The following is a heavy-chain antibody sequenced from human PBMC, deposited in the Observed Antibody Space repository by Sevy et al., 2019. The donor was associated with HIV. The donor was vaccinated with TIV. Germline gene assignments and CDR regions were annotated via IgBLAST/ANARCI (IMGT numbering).Heavy chain of an antibody. CDR1: GFSFDGYV. D-gene: IGHD3-16*01. CDR2: ISLGSGTI. Sequence: GGSLRLSCVASGFSFDGYVMPWVRQPPGKGLEWVSSISLGSGTIGYADSVRGRFSISRDNASNSLYLQMNSPRSEDTNFYYCVEVSTCFVAGRAGMGYWGQGTLVTVSS. CDR3: VEVSTCFVAGRAGMGY. V-gene: IGHV3-9*01. J-gene: IGHJ4*02.